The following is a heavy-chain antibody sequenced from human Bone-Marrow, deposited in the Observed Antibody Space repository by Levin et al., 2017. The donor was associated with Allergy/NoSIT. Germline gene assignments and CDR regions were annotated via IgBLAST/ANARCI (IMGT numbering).Heavy chain of an antibody. V-gene: IGHV4-30-4*01. J-gene: IGHJ4*02. CDR3: ARAGGDFYDSRGYFDY. Sequence: LRLSCTLSGASISSGIYYWSWIRQSPGKGLEWIGYIHYSGTTYYNPSLKGRVTISVDTSKNQFSLKLSSVTAADTAVYYCARAGGDFYDSRGYFDYWGQGRMVTVSS. D-gene: IGHD2-21*01. CDR1: GASISSGIYY. CDR2: IHYSGTT.